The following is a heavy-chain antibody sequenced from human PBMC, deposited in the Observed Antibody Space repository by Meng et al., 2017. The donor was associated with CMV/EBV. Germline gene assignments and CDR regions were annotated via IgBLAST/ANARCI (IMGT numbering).Heavy chain of an antibody. J-gene: IGHJ6*02. V-gene: IGHV3-30*02. CDR1: GFTFSSYG. CDR3: AKEIVGATIYYYYGMDV. CDR2: IRYDGSNK. D-gene: IGHD1-26*01. Sequence: GESLKISCAASGFTFSSYGMHWVRQAPGKGLEWVALIRYDGSNKYYAESVKGRFTISRDNSKNTLYLQMNSLRAEDTAVYYCAKEIVGATIYYYYGMDVWGQGTTVTVSS.